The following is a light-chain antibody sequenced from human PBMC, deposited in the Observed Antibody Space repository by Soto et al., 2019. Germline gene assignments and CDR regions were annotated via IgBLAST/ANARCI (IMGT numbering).Light chain of an antibody. CDR1: QSVSSSY. CDR2: GAS. CDR3: QQYGSSPRT. Sequence: DIVLTQSPGTLSLSPGERATLSCRASQSVSSSYLAWYQQKPGQAPRLLIYGASSRATGIPDRFSGSGSGTDFSLTISRLEPEYFTVYYCQQYGSSPRTFGQGTKVDIK. V-gene: IGKV3-20*01. J-gene: IGKJ1*01.